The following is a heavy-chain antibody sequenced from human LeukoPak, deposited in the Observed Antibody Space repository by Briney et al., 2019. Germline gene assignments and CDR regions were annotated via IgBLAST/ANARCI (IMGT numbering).Heavy chain of an antibody. CDR1: GFTVSGNY. V-gene: IGHV3-53*01. CDR3: ARDGYPTGFFRFDY. CDR2: INAGGST. D-gene: IGHD3-3*01. J-gene: IGHJ4*02. Sequence: GGSLRLSCAASGFTVSGNYMSWVRQPPGKGLEWVSVINAGGSTSYADSVKGRFTISRDYSKNRLYLQMSSLTAEDTALYYCARDGYPTGFFRFDYWGQGTLVTVSS.